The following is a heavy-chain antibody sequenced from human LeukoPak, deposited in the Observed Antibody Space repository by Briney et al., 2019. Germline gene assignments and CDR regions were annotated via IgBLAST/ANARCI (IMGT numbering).Heavy chain of an antibody. CDR2: IYFDASNK. V-gene: IGHV3-30*18. J-gene: IGHJ4*02. CDR3: AKDVDPFGSLSYVEGFDY. Sequence: GGSLRLSFAASGFTFSSYGLHWVRQAPGKGLEGVAVIYFDASNKYYADSVKGRFTISRDNSKNTLYLQMNSLRAEDTAVYYCAKDVDPFGSLSYVEGFDYWGQGTLVTVSS. D-gene: IGHD3-16*01. CDR1: GFTFSSYG.